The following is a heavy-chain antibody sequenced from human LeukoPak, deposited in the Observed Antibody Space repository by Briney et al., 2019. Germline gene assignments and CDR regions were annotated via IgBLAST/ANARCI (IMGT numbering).Heavy chain of an antibody. J-gene: IGHJ4*02. CDR3: ARASNSGSYTFDY. D-gene: IGHD1-26*01. CDR2: IYYSGST. V-gene: IGHV4-59*01. Sequence: SETLSLTCSVSGGSISSYYWSWIRQSPGKGLEWIGYIYYSGSTNYNPSLKSRVTISVHTSKNQFSLKLSSVTAADTAVYYCARASNSGSYTFDYWGQGTLVTVSS. CDR1: GGSISSYY.